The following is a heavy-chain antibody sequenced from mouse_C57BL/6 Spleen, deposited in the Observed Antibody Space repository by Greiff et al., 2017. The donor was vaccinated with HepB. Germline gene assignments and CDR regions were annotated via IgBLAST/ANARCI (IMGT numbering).Heavy chain of an antibody. Sequence: VQLKESGPGLVKPSQSLSLTCSVTGYSITSGYYWNWIRQFPGNKLEWMGYISYDGSNNYNPSLKNRISITRDTSKNQFVLKVNSVTTDDTATYYCASPGSSLYYAMDYWGQGTSVTVSS. V-gene: IGHV3-6*01. CDR2: ISYDGSN. CDR3: ASPGSSLYYAMDY. CDR1: GYSITSGYY. D-gene: IGHD1-1*01. J-gene: IGHJ4*01.